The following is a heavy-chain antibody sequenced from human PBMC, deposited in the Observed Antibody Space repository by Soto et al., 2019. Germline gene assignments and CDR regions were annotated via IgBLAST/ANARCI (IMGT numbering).Heavy chain of an antibody. D-gene: IGHD3-10*01. CDR1: GFTFSSCA. V-gene: IGHV3-23*01. CDR3: AKESYNRRTDFDH. J-gene: IGHJ4*02. CDR2: IDESGGGT. Sequence: GGSLRLSCAVSGFTFSSCAMSWVRQFSGKGLEWVSGIDESGGGTYYPDSVQGRFTISRDNSKNMLYLQMNNLRVEDTAVYYCAKESYNRRTDFDHWGQGVLVTVSS.